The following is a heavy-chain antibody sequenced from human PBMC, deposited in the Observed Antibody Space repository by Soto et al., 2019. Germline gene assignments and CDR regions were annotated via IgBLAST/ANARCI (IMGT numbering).Heavy chain of an antibody. CDR3: ARDRGAVAGLYNYYYYYGMDV. CDR1: GGSISSYY. J-gene: IGHJ6*02. D-gene: IGHD6-19*01. Sequence: SETLSLTCTVSGGSISSYYWSWIRQPPGKGLEWIGYIYYSGSTNYNPSLKSRVTISVDTSKNQFSLKLSSVTAADTAVYYCARDRGAVAGLYNYYYYYGMDVWGQGTTVTVSS. V-gene: IGHV4-59*01. CDR2: IYYSGST.